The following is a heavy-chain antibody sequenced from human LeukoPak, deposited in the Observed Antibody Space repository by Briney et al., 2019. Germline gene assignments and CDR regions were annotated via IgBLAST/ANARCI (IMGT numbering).Heavy chain of an antibody. V-gene: IGHV1-69*05. D-gene: IGHD1-1*01. J-gene: IGHJ4*02. CDR1: GGTFSSYA. CDR3: ARGPGLERFDY. CDR2: IIPIFGTA. Sequence: SVKVSCKASGGTFSSYAISWVRQAPGQGLEWMGGIIPIFGTANCAQKFHGRVTITTDESTSTAYMELSSLRSEDTAVYYCARGPGLERFDYWGQGTLVTVSS.